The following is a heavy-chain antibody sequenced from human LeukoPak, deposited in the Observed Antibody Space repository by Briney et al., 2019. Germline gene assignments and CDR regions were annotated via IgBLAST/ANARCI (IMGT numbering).Heavy chain of an antibody. CDR3: ARDESPLGRWLVHGVY. CDR2: IIPMFDTA. Sequence: SVKVSCKASGGTFSSYAIRWVRQAPGQGLEWMGGIIPMFDTANYAQKFQGRVTITADESTNTAYMELSSLRSEDTAVYYCARDESPLGRWLVHGVYWGQGTLVTVSS. CDR1: GGTFSSYA. D-gene: IGHD6-19*01. J-gene: IGHJ4*02. V-gene: IGHV1-69*13.